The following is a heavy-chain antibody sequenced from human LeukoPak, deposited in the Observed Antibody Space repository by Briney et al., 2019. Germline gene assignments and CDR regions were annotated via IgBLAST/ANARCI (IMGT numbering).Heavy chain of an antibody. V-gene: IGHV4-4*07. D-gene: IGHD1-7*01. CDR1: GGSISSYY. Sequence: SETLSLTCTVSGGSISSYYWSWIRQPAGKGLEWIGRIYTSGSTNYNPSLKRRVTMSVDTSKNQFSLKLSSVTAADTAVYYCARELVTGTTKYYFDYWGQGTLVTVSS. CDR2: IYTSGST. CDR3: ARELVTGTTKYYFDY. J-gene: IGHJ4*02.